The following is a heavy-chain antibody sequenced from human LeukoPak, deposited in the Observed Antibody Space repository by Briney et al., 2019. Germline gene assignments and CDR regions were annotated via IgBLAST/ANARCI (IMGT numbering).Heavy chain of an antibody. J-gene: IGHJ4*02. Sequence: SETLSHTCAVYGGSFSGDYWSWIRQPPGKGLEWIGEIHHSGSTNYNPSLKSRVTISVDTSKNQFSLKLTSVTAADTAVYYCARGSSLAAAGTGYSFDYWGQGTQVTVSS. CDR2: IHHSGST. CDR3: ARGSSLAAAGTGYSFDY. CDR1: GGSFSGDY. V-gene: IGHV4-34*01. D-gene: IGHD6-13*01.